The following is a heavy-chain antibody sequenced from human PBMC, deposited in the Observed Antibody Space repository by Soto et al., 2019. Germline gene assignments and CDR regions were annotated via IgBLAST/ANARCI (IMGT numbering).Heavy chain of an antibody. J-gene: IGHJ4*02. V-gene: IGHV3-7*01. D-gene: IGHD6-19*01. Sequence: DVQLVESGGGLVQPGGSLRLSCAASGFTFSNYWMSWVRQAPGKGLELVANIKPDGSENYYVDSVTGRFTTSRDNTTNSFYLQMNSLRAEDTAVYYCARDHINGWKFDYWGRGTLVTVSS. CDR2: IKPDGSEN. CDR3: ARDHINGWKFDY. CDR1: GFTFSNYW.